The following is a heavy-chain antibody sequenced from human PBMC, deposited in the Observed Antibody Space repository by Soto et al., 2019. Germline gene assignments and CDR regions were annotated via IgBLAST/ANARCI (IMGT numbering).Heavy chain of an antibody. D-gene: IGHD5-12*01. CDR1: GGSIISSSDY. J-gene: IGHJ4*02. CDR3: ARRIVATETFDY. V-gene: IGHV4-39*01. Sequence: SETLCLTCPVAGGSIISSSDYWGWIRQPPGKGLEWIGSIYYSGNTYYNPSLKSRLTISVDTSKNQFSLKLSSVTAADTAVYYCARRIVATETFDYWGQGTLVTVSS. CDR2: IYYSGNT.